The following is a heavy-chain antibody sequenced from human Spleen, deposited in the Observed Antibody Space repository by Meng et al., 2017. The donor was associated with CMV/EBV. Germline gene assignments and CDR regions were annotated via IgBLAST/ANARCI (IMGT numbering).Heavy chain of an antibody. D-gene: IGHD6-19*01. CDR3: ARGSIVFMIAVATTTWFDP. CDR1: TFSGYT. CDR2: INSNSGGT. Sequence: TFSGYTIAWVRQAPGQGLEWMGRINSNSGGTKYAQNFQGRVTMTSDTSISTAYMELSGLKYDDTAVYYCARGSIVFMIAVATTTWFDPWGRGTLVTAPQ. V-gene: IGHV1-2*02. J-gene: IGHJ5*02.